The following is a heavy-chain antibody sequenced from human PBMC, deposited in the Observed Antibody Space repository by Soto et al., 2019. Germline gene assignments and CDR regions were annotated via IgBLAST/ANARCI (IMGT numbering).Heavy chain of an antibody. CDR3: ATMGWSYFDY. Sequence: SVKVSCKASGGPFSIYAISWVRQAPGQGLEWMGGIIPIFGTANSAQKFQGRVTITADESTSTAYMELITLRSEDTAVYYCATMGWSYFDYWGQGTLVTVSS. V-gene: IGHV1-69*13. J-gene: IGHJ4*02. D-gene: IGHD3-10*01. CDR1: GGPFSIYA. CDR2: IIPIFGTA.